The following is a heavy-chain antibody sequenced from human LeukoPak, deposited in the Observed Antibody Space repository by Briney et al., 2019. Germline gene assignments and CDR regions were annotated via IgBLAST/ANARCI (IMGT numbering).Heavy chain of an antibody. CDR1: AYTFTGYY. CDR2: INPDSGGT. Sequence: GASVKVSCTASAYTFTGYYMHRVRQAPGQWLEWMGWINPDSGGTNYAQKFQGRVTMTRDTSISTAYMELSRLRSDDTAVYYCARGNIVVVPAAIEAYWGQGTLVTVSS. D-gene: IGHD2-2*02. J-gene: IGHJ4*02. CDR3: ARGNIVVVPAAIEAY. V-gene: IGHV1-2*02.